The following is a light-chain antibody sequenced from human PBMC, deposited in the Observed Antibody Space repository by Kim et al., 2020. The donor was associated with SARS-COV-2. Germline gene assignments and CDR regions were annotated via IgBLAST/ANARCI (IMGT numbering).Light chain of an antibody. V-gene: IGLV2-8*01. J-gene: IGLJ2*01. CDR3: SSYAPSKKI. CDR1: NSDIGGYDF. CDR2: EVN. Sequence: QSALTQPPSASGSPGQSVAISCTGTNSDIGGYDFVSWYQQHPGKVPKLLIYEVNKRPSGVPDRFSGSKSGNTASLTVSGLQAEDEADYYCSSYAPSKKIFGGGTKLTVL.